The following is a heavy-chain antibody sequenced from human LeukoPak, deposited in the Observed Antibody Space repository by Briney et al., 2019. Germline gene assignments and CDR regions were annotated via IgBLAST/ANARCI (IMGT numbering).Heavy chain of an antibody. Sequence: GGSLRLSCAASGFTFSSYPMSWVRQAPGKGLEWVSAISGSGGSTYYADSVKGRFTISRDNSKNTLYLQMNSLRAEDTAVYYCAKAFSVYTATEFDYWGQGTLVTVSS. J-gene: IGHJ4*02. D-gene: IGHD5-18*01. CDR2: ISGSGGST. CDR3: AKAFSVYTATEFDY. V-gene: IGHV3-23*01. CDR1: GFTFSSYP.